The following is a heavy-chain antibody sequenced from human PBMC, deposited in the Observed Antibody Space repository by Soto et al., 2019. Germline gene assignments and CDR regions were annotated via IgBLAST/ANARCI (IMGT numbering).Heavy chain of an antibody. Sequence: GGSLRLSCAASGFNFNIYAMTWVRQAPGKGLEWVSTTGATGRTTYYADSVKGRFTVSRDNSKNTLDLQMSNLRAEDTAVYYCATVHNTSRSFDYWGQGTLVSVSS. J-gene: IGHJ4*02. D-gene: IGHD1-20*01. CDR2: TGATGRTT. V-gene: IGHV3-23*01. CDR3: ATVHNTSRSFDY. CDR1: GFNFNIYA.